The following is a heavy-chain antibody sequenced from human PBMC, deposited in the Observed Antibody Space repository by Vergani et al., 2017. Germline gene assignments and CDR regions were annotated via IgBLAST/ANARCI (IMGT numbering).Heavy chain of an antibody. D-gene: IGHD2-2*01. CDR1: GYSFTSYW. V-gene: IGHV5-51*01. Sequence: EVQLVQSGAEVKKPGESLKISCKGSGYSFTSYWIGWVRQMPGKGLEWMGTIYPGDSDTRYSPSFQGQVTISADKSISTAYLQWSSLKASDTAMYYCARHAKRGCSSTSWYLDYYYYMDVWGKGTTVTVSS. J-gene: IGHJ6*03. CDR3: ARHAKRGCSSTSWYLDYYYYMDV. CDR2: IYPGDSDT.